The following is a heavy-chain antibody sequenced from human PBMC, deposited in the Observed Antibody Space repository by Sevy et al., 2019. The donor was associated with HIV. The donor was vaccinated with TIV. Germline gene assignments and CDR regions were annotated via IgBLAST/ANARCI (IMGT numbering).Heavy chain of an antibody. V-gene: IGHV3-33*01. D-gene: IGHD6-13*01. CDR3: ARDRIAATPLYYFDY. Sequence: GGSLRLSCAASGFTFSSYGMHWVHQAPGKGLEWVAVIWYDGSNKYYADSVKGRFTISRDNSKNTLYLQMNSLRAEDTAVYYCARDRIAATPLYYFDYWGQGTLVTVSS. CDR2: IWYDGSNK. CDR1: GFTFSSYG. J-gene: IGHJ4*02.